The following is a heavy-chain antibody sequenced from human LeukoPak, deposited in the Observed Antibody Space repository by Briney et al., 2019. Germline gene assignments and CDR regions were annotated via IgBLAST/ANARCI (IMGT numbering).Heavy chain of an antibody. J-gene: IGHJ3*02. CDR1: GLPFNTYS. CDR2: ISGSSTYI. Sequence: PGGSLRLSCAASGLPFNTYSMNWVRQSPGKGLEWVAYISGSSTYIYYADSVKGRFTISRDNAKNSLYLQMNSLRAEDTAVYYCARAKRNGFDIWGQGTMVTVSS. V-gene: IGHV3-21*01. CDR3: ARAKRNGFDI.